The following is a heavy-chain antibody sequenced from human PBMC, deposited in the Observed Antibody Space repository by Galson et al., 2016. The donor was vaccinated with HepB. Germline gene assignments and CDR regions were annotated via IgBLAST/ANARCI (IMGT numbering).Heavy chain of an antibody. J-gene: IGHJ4*02. CDR2: INANSGNT. D-gene: IGHD2-2*02. CDR3: ARVLPYGSGNTNDY. CDR1: GYTSTAYY. V-gene: IGHV1-2*02. Sequence: SVKVSCKASGYTSTAYYLHWVRQAPGQGPEWMGWINANSGNTHYIQKFQGRVTMTRDTSISTAYMELSSLRSDDTAVYYCARVLPYGSGNTNDYWGQGTLVTVSS.